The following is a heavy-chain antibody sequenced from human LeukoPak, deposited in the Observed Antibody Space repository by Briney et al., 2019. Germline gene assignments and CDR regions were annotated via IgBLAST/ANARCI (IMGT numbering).Heavy chain of an antibody. CDR1: GYSFTGYY. J-gene: IGHJ4*02. D-gene: IGHD6-13*01. CDR3: ARWDGYSSSPDY. CDR2: INPHSGDT. V-gene: IGHV1-2*02. Sequence: GASVKVSCKASGYSFTGYYMHWVRPAPGQGLEWMGWINPHSGDTGYAQKFQGRVTMTRDMSITTTYMELTRLRSDDTAFYYCARWDGYSSSPDYWGQGSLVTVSS.